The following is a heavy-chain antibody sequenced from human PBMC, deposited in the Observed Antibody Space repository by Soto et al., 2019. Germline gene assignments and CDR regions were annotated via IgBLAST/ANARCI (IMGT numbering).Heavy chain of an antibody. CDR1: GGSISTSNYY. CDR2: ISYNGNT. V-gene: IGHV4-39*01. Sequence: SETLSLTCTVSGGSISTSNYYWGWIRQPPGEGLEWIGSISYNGNTYYNPSLKSRVTISVDTSKNQFSLKPSSVTAADTAVYYCTRLTGDYVFYHDNWGQGTLVTVSS. J-gene: IGHJ4*02. D-gene: IGHD4-17*01. CDR3: TRLTGDYVFYHDN.